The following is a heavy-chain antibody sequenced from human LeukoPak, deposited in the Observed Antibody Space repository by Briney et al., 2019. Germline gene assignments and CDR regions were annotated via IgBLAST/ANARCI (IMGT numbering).Heavy chain of an antibody. CDR1: GGTFISYA. Sequence: ASVKVSCKASGGTFISYAISWVRQAPGQGLEWMGGIIPIFGTANYAQKFQGRVTITADESTSTAYMELSSLRSEDTAVYYCARDFGPEGYCSGGSCPKDSGAFDIWGQGTMVTVSS. V-gene: IGHV1-69*13. CDR3: ARDFGPEGYCSGGSCPKDSGAFDI. CDR2: IIPIFGTA. D-gene: IGHD2-15*01. J-gene: IGHJ3*02.